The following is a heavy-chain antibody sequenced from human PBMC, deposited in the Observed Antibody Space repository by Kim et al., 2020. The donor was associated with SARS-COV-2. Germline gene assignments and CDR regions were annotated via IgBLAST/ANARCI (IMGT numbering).Heavy chain of an antibody. D-gene: IGHD6-19*01. CDR1: GFTFSSYA. CDR3: AKDPEYSSGWYFGSNWFDP. J-gene: IGHJ5*02. V-gene: IGHV3-23*01. Sequence: GGSLRLSCAASGFTFSSYAMSWVRQAPGKGLEWVSAISGSGGSTYYADSVKGRFTISRDNSKNTLYLQMNSLRAEDTAVYYCAKDPEYSSGWYFGSNWFDPWGQGNLVTVSS. CDR2: ISGSGGST.